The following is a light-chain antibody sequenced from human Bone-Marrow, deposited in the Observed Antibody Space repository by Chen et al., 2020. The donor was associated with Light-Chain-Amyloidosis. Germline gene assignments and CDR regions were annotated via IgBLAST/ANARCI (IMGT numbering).Light chain of an antibody. CDR1: SSDVGGDNH. V-gene: IGLV2-14*01. Sequence: QSALTQPASVSGSPGQSITISCTGTSSDVGGDNHVSWYQQHPDKAPKLMIYEVTNRPSWVPDRFSGSKSDNTASLTISGIKTEDEADYFCSSYTITNTLVFGSGTRVTVL. CDR3: SSYTITNTLV. J-gene: IGLJ1*01. CDR2: EVT.